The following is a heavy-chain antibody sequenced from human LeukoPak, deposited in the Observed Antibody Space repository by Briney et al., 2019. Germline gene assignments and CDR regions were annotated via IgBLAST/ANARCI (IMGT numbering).Heavy chain of an antibody. J-gene: IGHJ4*02. D-gene: IGHD3-10*01. Sequence: PGGSLRLSCVGSGLSLGNYWMDWVRQAPGKGLEWVANIRKDGGDIHYVDSVKGRFTISRDNAKNSVYLQMHRLRAEETAVYYCARDAFGDFSYWGQGILVTVSS. CDR3: ARDAFGDFSY. CDR2: IRKDGGDI. CDR1: GLSLGNYW. V-gene: IGHV3-7*01.